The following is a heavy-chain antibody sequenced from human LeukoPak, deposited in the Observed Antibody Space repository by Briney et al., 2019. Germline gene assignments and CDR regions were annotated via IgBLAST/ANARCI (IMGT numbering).Heavy chain of an antibody. V-gene: IGHV4-61*02. CDR1: GGSISSGSYY. CDR3: VRGYSSSWYRPNYFDY. Sequence: PSETLSLTCTVSGGSISSGSYYWSWIRQPAGKGLEWIGRIYTSGSTNYNPSLKSRVTISVDTSKNQFSLKLSSVTAADTAVYYCVRGYSSSWYRPNYFDYWGQGTLVTVSS. CDR2: IYTSGST. D-gene: IGHD6-13*01. J-gene: IGHJ4*02.